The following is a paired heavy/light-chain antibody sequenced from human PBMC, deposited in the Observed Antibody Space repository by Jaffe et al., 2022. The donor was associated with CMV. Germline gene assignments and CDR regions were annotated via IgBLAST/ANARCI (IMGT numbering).Heavy chain of an antibody. CDR3: ARVPRDGDYIDY. CDR1: GYTFTDYY. Sequence: QVQLVQSGAEVKKPGASVKVSCKASGYTFTDYYMHWVRQAPGQGLKWMGWINPNSGGTNYAQMFQGRVTMTRDTSISTVYMELSRLSSDDTAVYYCARVPRDGDYIDYWGQGILVTVSS. D-gene: IGHD4-17*01. CDR2: INPNSGGT. J-gene: IGHJ4*02. V-gene: IGHV1-2*02.
Light chain of an antibody. Sequence: SYELTQPPSVSVSPGQTASITCSGDKLGDKYVCWYQQKPGQSPVLVIYQDFKRPSGIPERFSGSNSGNTATLTISGTLAMDEADYYCQAWDTTTVVFGGGTKLTVL. V-gene: IGLV3-1*01. CDR2: QDF. CDR3: QAWDTTTVV. J-gene: IGLJ2*01. CDR1: KLGDKY.